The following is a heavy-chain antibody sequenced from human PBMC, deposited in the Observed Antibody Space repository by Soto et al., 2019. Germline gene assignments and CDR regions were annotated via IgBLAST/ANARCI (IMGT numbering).Heavy chain of an antibody. CDR2: INPNSGGT. CDR3: ARGLTRGYSGYDSSYYYYGMDV. D-gene: IGHD5-12*01. CDR1: GYTFTGYY. Sequence: ASVKVSCKASGYTFTGYYMHWVRQAPGRGLEWMGWINPNSGGTNYAQKFQGWVTMTRDTSISTAYMELSRLRSDDTAVYYCARGLTRGYSGYDSSYYYYGMDVWGQGTTVTVSS. V-gene: IGHV1-2*04. J-gene: IGHJ6*02.